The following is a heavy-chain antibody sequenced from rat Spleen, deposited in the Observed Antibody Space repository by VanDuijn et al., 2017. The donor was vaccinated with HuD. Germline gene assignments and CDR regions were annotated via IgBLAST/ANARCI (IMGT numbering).Heavy chain of an antibody. J-gene: IGHJ2*01. V-gene: IGHV5-58*01. D-gene: IGHD1-9*01. CDR2: INTDGST. Sequence: EVQLVETGGGLVQPGGSLKLSCVASGFSLSTSWMSWIRQAPGKGLEWVSSINTDGSTYYPDSVKGRFTISRDNAKSTLYLQMDSLRSEDTATYYCTTLYIRDYWGQGVMVTVSS. CDR3: TTLYIRDY. CDR1: GFSLSTSW.